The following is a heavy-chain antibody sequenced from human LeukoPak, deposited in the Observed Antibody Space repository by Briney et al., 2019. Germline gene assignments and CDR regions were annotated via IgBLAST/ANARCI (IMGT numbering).Heavy chain of an antibody. V-gene: IGHV3-7*01. CDR3: ARGGANRFDH. D-gene: IGHD1-26*01. Sequence: GGSLRLSCAASGFTVSSNYMSWVRQAPGKGLEWVAKIGADGSEKYYVDSVKGRFTLSRDNARNSLYLQMNSLRDEDTAVYYCARGGANRFDHWGQGTLVTVSS. CDR1: GFTVSSNY. CDR2: IGADGSEK. J-gene: IGHJ4*02.